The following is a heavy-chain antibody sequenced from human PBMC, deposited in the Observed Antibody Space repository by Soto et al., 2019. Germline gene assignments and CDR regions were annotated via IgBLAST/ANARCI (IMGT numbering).Heavy chain of an antibody. CDR2: FYYSGST. V-gene: IGHV4-39*01. Sequence: QLQLEESGPGLVKPSETLSLTCTVSGGSISSSSYYWGWIRQSPGKGLEWIGSFYYSGSTYYSTSLRRRGTISGDTSRKQIALRLSSVTAADTAVYYCARISVASRYMDVWGKGTTVTVSS. D-gene: IGHD5-12*01. J-gene: IGHJ6*03. CDR1: GGSISSSSYY. CDR3: ARISVASRYMDV.